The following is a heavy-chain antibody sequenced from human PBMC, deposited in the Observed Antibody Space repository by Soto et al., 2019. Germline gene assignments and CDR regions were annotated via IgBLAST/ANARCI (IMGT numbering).Heavy chain of an antibody. J-gene: IGHJ6*02. CDR2: IDPSDSYT. CDR1: GYSFTSYW. V-gene: IGHV5-10-1*01. CDR3: ARQDHYYYYGMDV. Sequence: GESLKISCKGSGYSFTSYWISWVRQMPGKGLEWMGRIDPSDSYTNYSPSFQGHVTISADKSISTAYLQWSSLRASGTAMYYCARQDHYYYYGMDVWGQGTTVTVSS.